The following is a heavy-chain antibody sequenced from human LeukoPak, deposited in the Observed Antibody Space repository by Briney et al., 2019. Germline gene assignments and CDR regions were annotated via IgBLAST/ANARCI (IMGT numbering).Heavy chain of an antibody. V-gene: IGHV4-38-2*01. CDR3: ARVRFDSGYYLEGYFDY. J-gene: IGHJ4*02. D-gene: IGHD5-12*01. CDR2: ISHSGST. CDR1: GYSISSGYH. Sequence: SETLSLTCAVSGYSISSGYHWGWIRQPPGKGLEWIGSISHSGSTYYNPSLKSRVTISVDTSKNQFSLKLSSVTAADTAVYYCARVRFDSGYYLEGYFDYWGQGTLVTVSS.